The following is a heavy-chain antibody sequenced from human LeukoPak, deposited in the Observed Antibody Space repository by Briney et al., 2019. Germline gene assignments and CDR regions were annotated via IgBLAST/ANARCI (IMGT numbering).Heavy chain of an antibody. J-gene: IGHJ4*02. V-gene: IGHV4-59*01. D-gene: IGHD3-3*01. Sequence: SETLSLTCTVSGGSISTYYWSWIRQPPGKGLEWIGYIYYSGSTKYNPALESRVTISVVTSQNQFSLKLNSVIAADTAVYYCARRRDFFDYWGQGTLVTVSS. CDR2: IYYSGST. CDR3: ARRRDFFDY. CDR1: GGSISTYY.